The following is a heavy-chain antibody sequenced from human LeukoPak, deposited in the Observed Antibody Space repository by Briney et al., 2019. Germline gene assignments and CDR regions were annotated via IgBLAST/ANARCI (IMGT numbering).Heavy chain of an antibody. V-gene: IGHV4-34*01. D-gene: IGHD2-15*01. Sequence: SETLSLTCAVYGGSFSGYYWSWIRQPPGKGLEWIGEINHSGSTNYNPSLKSRVTISVDTSKNQFSLKLSSVTAADTAVYYCARGRPEGYCSGGSCYGGPTFDYWGQGTLVTVSS. J-gene: IGHJ4*02. CDR3: ARGRPEGYCSGGSCYGGPTFDY. CDR1: GGSFSGYY. CDR2: INHSGST.